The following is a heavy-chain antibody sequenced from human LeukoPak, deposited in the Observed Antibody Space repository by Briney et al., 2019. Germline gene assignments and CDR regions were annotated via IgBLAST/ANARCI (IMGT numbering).Heavy chain of an antibody. Sequence: GASVKVSCKASGYTFTGYYMHWVRQAPGQGLEWMGWINPNSGGTNYAQKFQGRVTMTRDTSISTAYMELSRLRSDDTAVYYCARGKDIVVVPAAIRNDAFDIWGQETMVTVSS. J-gene: IGHJ3*02. CDR1: GYTFTGYY. CDR2: INPNSGGT. CDR3: ARGKDIVVVPAAIRNDAFDI. D-gene: IGHD2-2*02. V-gene: IGHV1-2*02.